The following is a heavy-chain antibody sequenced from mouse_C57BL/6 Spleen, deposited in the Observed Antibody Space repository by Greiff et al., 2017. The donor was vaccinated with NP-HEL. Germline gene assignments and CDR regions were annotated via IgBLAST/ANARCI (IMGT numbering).Heavy chain of an antibody. J-gene: IGHJ2*01. Sequence: EVQLQQSGPELVKPGASVKISCKASGYTFTDYYMNWVKQSHGKSLEWIGDINPNNGGTSYNETFKGKATLTVDKSSSTAYMELRSLTSEDSAVYYCARRDLLPLDYWGQGTTLTVSS. CDR1: GYTFTDYY. V-gene: IGHV1-26*01. CDR2: INPNNGGT. D-gene: IGHD1-1*01. CDR3: ARRDLLPLDY.